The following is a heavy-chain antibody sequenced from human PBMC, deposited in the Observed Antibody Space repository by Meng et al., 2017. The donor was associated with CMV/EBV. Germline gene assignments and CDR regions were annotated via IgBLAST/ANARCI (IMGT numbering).Heavy chain of an antibody. Sequence: SVKVSCKASGGTFSSYAISWVRQAPGQGLEWMGGIIPILGIANYAQKFQGRVTITADKSTSTAYMELSSLRSEDTAVYYRASHHDSSIYYYYYGMDVWGQGTTVTVSS. D-gene: IGHD3-22*01. V-gene: IGHV1-69*10. CDR2: IIPILGIA. CDR3: ASHHDSSIYYYYYGMDV. J-gene: IGHJ6*02. CDR1: GGTFSSYA.